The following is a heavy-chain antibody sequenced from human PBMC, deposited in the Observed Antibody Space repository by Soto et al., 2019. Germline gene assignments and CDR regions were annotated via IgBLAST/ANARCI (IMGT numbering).Heavy chain of an antibody. CDR2: ISGSGGIT. Sequence: PGGSLRLSCAASGFTFSSYAMSWVRQAPGKGLEWVSGISGSGGITYHADSVKGRFIISRDNSKNTLYLQMNSLRADDTAVYYCAKGDRAYCSGGSCYVDCWGQGTLVTVSS. V-gene: IGHV3-23*01. J-gene: IGHJ4*02. D-gene: IGHD2-15*01. CDR3: AKGDRAYCSGGSCYVDC. CDR1: GFTFSSYA.